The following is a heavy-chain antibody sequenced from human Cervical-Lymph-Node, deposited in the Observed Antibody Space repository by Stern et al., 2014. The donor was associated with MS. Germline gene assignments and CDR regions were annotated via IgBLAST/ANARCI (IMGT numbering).Heavy chain of an antibody. CDR1: GYTFTSYA. Sequence: VQLGQSGSELKKPGASVKVSCKASGYTFTSYAMNWVRQAPGQGLEWMGWINTNTGHPTYAQGFTGRFVVSLDTSVSTAYLQISSLKAEDTAVYYCARAGENYDILTGHRRGFDYWGQGTLVTVSS. D-gene: IGHD3-9*01. CDR2: INTNTGHP. V-gene: IGHV7-4-1*02. J-gene: IGHJ4*02. CDR3: ARAGENYDILTGHRRGFDY.